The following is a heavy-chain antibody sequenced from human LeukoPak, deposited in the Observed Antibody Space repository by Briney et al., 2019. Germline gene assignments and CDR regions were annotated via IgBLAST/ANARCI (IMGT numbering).Heavy chain of an antibody. D-gene: IGHD6-19*01. CDR3: ARDRGAVAATRFDY. V-gene: IGHV3-11*05. CDR1: GFTFSDYY. Sequence: GGSLRRSCVVSGFTFSDYYMSWIRQAPGKGLEWVSCIGSSSSYTNYADSVKGRFTISRDNAKNSLYLQMDGLRAEDTAVYYCARDRGAVAATRFDYWGQGTLVTVSP. CDR2: IGSSSSYT. J-gene: IGHJ4*02.